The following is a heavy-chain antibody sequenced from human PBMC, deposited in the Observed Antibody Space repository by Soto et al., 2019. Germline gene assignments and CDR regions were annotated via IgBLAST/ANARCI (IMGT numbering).Heavy chain of an antibody. CDR2: INHSGST. CDR3: ARDTPILLSTVGTQRYYYRMDV. J-gene: IGHJ6*02. Sequence: SETLSLTCAVYGGSFSGYYWSWIRQPPGKXLEWIGEINHSGSTNYNPSLKSRVTISVDTSKNQFSLKLSSVTAADTAVYYCARDTPILLSTVGTQRYYYRMDVWGQATKVTVS. CDR1: GGSFSGYY. D-gene: IGHD4-17*01. V-gene: IGHV4-34*01.